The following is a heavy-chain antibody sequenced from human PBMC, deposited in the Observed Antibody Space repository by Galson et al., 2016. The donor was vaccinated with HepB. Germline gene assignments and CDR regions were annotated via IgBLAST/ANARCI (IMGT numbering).Heavy chain of an antibody. Sequence: SLRLSCAASGFTFSSYAMHWVRQAPGKGLEWVAVISFDGSNKYYADPVKGRFTISRDNAKNTLYLQMNSLRAEDTAVYYCASSVRGSGSPPGGYWGQGILVTVS. D-gene: IGHD3-10*01. CDR3: ASSVRGSGSPPGGY. V-gene: IGHV3-30-3*01. CDR2: ISFDGSNK. J-gene: IGHJ4*02. CDR1: GFTFSSYA.